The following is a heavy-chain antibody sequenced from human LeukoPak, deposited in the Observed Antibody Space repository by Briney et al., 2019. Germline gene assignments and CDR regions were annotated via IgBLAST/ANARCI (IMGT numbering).Heavy chain of an antibody. J-gene: IGHJ3*02. CDR3: ARDWDYGSGSYYNVDDAFDI. CDR1: GGSISSSSYY. CDR2: IYYSGST. D-gene: IGHD3-10*01. V-gene: IGHV4-39*07. Sequence: SETLSLTCTVSGGSISSSSYYWGWIRQPPGKGLEWIGSIYYSGSTYYNPSLKSRVTISVDTSKNQFSLKLSSVTAADTAVYYCARDWDYGSGSYYNVDDAFDIWGQGTMVTVSS.